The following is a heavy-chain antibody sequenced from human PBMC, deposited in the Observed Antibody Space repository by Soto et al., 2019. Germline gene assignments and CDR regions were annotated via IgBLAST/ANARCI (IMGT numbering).Heavy chain of an antibody. CDR2: TFYSGNT. Sequence: XETLSLTCTVSGASITNSNYYWAWIRQPPGKGLEWIASTFYSGNTYYNPSLKSRVTVSVDTSNNQFSLKLSSVTAADSAVYYCARHRLYCSSSGPFVMDLWGQGNTVTVSS. CDR3: ARHRLYCSSSGPFVMDL. D-gene: IGHD6-6*01. J-gene: IGHJ6*02. V-gene: IGHV4-39*01. CDR1: GASITNSNYY.